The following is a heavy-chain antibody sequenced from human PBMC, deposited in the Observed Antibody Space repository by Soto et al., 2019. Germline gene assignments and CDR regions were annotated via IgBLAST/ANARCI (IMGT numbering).Heavy chain of an antibody. CDR3: ARAAGVYSGYDSSHYYYYGMDV. CDR1: GYTFTGYY. CDR2: INPNSGGT. J-gene: IGHJ6*02. V-gene: IGHV1-2*02. Sequence: ASVKVSCKASGYTFTGYYMHWVRQAPGQGLEWMGWINPNSGGTKYAQKFRGRVTMTRDTSISTAYMELSRLRADDTAVYYCARAAGVYSGYDSSHYYYYGMDVWGQGTTVTVSS. D-gene: IGHD5-12*01.